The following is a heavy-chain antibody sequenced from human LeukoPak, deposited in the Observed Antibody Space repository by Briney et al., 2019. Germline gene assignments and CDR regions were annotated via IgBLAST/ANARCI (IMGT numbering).Heavy chain of an antibody. CDR2: IKSKTDGGTT. CDR1: GFTFSSYG. V-gene: IGHV3-15*01. Sequence: GGSLRLSCAASGFTFSSYGMHWVRQAPGKGLEWVGRIKSKTDGGTTDYAAPVKGRFTISRDDSKNTLYLQMNSLKTEDTAVYYCTTGEADIVVVPAAIVFDYWGQGTLVTVSS. J-gene: IGHJ4*02. CDR3: TTGEADIVVVPAAIVFDY. D-gene: IGHD2-2*02.